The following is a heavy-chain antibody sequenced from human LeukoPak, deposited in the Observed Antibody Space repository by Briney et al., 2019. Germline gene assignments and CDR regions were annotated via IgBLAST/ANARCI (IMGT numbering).Heavy chain of an antibody. CDR3: ARLVDGANTRVDS. Sequence: SETLSLTCTVSRGSLSPDHCAWIRQPPGKGLEWIGYIFYTGRARYNPSLEGRATLTVDMSKNEVSLKLRSVTAADTGTYYCARLVDGANTRVDSWGQGTLVTVSS. CDR2: IFYTGRA. CDR1: RGSLSPDH. D-gene: IGHD4/OR15-4a*01. V-gene: IGHV4-59*08. J-gene: IGHJ4*02.